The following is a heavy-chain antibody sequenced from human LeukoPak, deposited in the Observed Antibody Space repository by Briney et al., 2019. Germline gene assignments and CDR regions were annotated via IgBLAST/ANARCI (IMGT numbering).Heavy chain of an antibody. Sequence: GGSLRLSCAASGFTFSSYEMNWVRQAPGKGLEWVSYISRSGSAIYYADSVKGRFTISRDNAKNSLHLQMNSLRAEDTAVYYCARRVIVVGLDYWGQGTLVTVSS. CDR1: GFTFSSYE. J-gene: IGHJ4*02. CDR2: ISRSGSAI. V-gene: IGHV3-48*03. D-gene: IGHD3-22*01. CDR3: ARRVIVVGLDY.